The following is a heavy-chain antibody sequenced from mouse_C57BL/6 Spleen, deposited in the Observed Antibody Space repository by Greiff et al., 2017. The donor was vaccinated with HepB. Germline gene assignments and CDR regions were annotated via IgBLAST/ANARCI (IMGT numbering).Heavy chain of an antibody. CDR3: ATFYYDYGGFAY. J-gene: IGHJ3*01. Sequence: VQLQQSGAELVRPGPSVKVSCKASGYAFTNYLIEWVKQRPGQGLEWIGVINPGSGGTNYNEKFKGKATLTADKSSSTAYMQLSSLTSEDSAVYFCATFYYDYGGFAYWGQGTLVTVSA. V-gene: IGHV1-54*01. CDR1: GYAFTNYL. CDR2: INPGSGGT. D-gene: IGHD2-4*01.